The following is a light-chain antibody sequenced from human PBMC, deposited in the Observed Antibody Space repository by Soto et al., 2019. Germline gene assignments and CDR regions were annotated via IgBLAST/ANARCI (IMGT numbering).Light chain of an antibody. V-gene: IGKV3-20*01. CDR2: GAS. CDR3: QLTELT. CDR1: QSVSSSY. Sequence: EIVLTQSPGTLSLSPGVRATLSCRASQSVSSSYLAWYQQKPGQAPRLLIYGASSRATGIPDRFSGSGSGTDFTLTISRLEPEDFAVYYCQLTELTFGGGTKVEIK. J-gene: IGKJ4*01.